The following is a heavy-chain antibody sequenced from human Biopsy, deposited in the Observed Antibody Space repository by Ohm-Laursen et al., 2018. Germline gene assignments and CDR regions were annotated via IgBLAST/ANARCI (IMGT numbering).Heavy chain of an antibody. Sequence: PSDTLSLTCTVSGGSLNFYYRSWIRQPPGKGLEWIGYMYYSGSTKYSPSLKNRVTVSFDTSRNQFSLKLTSMTPADTAVYYCVRGRSPATYWGQGALVIVSS. CDR1: GGSLNFYY. CDR3: VRGRSPATY. V-gene: IGHV4-59*07. D-gene: IGHD3-16*01. CDR2: MYYSGST. J-gene: IGHJ4*02.